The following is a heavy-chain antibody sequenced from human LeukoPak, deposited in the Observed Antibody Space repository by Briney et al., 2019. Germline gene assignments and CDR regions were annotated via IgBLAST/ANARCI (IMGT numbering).Heavy chain of an antibody. CDR3: ARLGIVGAIRGALDY. J-gene: IGHJ4*02. D-gene: IGHD1-26*01. CDR2: IYHSGST. CDR1: GGSISSSNW. Sequence: SETLSLTCAVSGGSISSSNWWSWVRQPPGKGLEGIGEIYHSGSTNYNPSLKSRVTISVDKTKNQFSLKLSSVTAADTAVYYCARLGIVGAIRGALDYWGQGTLVTVSS. V-gene: IGHV4-4*02.